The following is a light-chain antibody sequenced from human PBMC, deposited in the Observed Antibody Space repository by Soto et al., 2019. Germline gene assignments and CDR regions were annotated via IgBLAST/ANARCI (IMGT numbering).Light chain of an antibody. Sequence: QSALTQPASVSGSPGRSITISCTGTSSDIGGYDYVSWYQQRPGKAPKLMIYEVRCRPSGVSNRFSGSKSGNTASLTISGLQAEDEADYYCCSYTRTSNHYFFGSGTKVTVL. CDR1: SSDIGGYDY. J-gene: IGLJ1*01. V-gene: IGLV2-14*01. CDR3: CSYTRTSNHYF. CDR2: EVR.